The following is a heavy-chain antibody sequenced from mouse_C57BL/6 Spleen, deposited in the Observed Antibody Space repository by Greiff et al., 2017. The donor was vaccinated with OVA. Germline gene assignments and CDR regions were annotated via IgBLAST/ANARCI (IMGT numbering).Heavy chain of an antibody. CDR3: ARGNYAGFDY. CDR1: GYTFTDYY. J-gene: IGHJ2*01. CDR2: INPNNGGT. Sequence: VQLQQSGPELVKPGASVKISCKASGYTFTDYYMNWVKQSHGKSLEWIGDINPNNGGTSYNQKFKGKATLTVDKSSSTAYMELRSLTSEDSAVYYCARGNYAGFDYWGQGTTLTVSS. D-gene: IGHD2-1*01. V-gene: IGHV1-26*01.